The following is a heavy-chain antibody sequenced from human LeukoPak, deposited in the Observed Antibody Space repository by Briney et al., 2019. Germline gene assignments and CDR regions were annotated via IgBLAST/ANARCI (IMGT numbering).Heavy chain of an antibody. CDR1: GFTFSSYG. J-gene: IGHJ4*02. D-gene: IGHD1-26*01. Sequence: SGGSLRLSCAASGFTFSSYGMSWVRQPPGKGLEWIGEIYHSGSTNYNPSLKSRVTISVDKSKNQFSLKLSSVTAADTAVYYCVSQGGALRVWGQGTLVTVSS. CDR2: IYHSGST. CDR3: VSQGGALRV. V-gene: IGHV4-4*02.